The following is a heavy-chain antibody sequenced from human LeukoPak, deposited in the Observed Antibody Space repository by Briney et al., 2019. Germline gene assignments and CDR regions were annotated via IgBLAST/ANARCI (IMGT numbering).Heavy chain of an antibody. CDR2: INSDGSST. CDR3: ARGSYGSGSPDY. Sequence: GSLRLSCAASGFTFSSYWMHWVRQAPGKGLVWVSRINSDGSSTSYADSVKGRFTISRDNAKNTLYLQMNSLRAEDTAVYYCARGSYGSGSPDYWGQGTLVTVSS. V-gene: IGHV3-74*01. D-gene: IGHD3-10*01. CDR1: GFTFSSYW. J-gene: IGHJ4*02.